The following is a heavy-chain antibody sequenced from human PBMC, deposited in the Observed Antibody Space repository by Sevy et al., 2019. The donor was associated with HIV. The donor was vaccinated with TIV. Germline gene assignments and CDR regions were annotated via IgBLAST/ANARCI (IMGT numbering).Heavy chain of an antibody. CDR3: TRDLRLRGYSYGCFDY. CDR2: INPNSGNT. D-gene: IGHD5-18*01. Sequence: ASVKVSCKASGYTFTGQYIHWVRQAPGQGLEWMGWINPNSGNTNYAQEFQGRVTMTRDTSISTAYMELSGLKSDDTAVYYCTRDLRLRGYSYGCFDYWGQGTLVTVSS. J-gene: IGHJ4*02. CDR1: GYTFTGQY. V-gene: IGHV1-2*02.